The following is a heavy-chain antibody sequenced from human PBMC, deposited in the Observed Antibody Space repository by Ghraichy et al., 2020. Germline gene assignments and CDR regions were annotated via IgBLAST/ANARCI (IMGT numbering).Heavy chain of an antibody. Sequence: SGPTLVKPTQTLTLTCTYSGFSLSTSGMCVSWIRQPPGKALEWLALIDWDDDKYYSTSLKTRLTISKDTSKNQVVLTMTNMDPVDSATYYCARSPNRNWNFDYWGQGTLVTVSS. V-gene: IGHV2-70*01. D-gene: IGHD1-14*01. CDR1: GFSLSTSGMC. CDR3: ARSPNRNWNFDY. J-gene: IGHJ4*02. CDR2: IDWDDDK.